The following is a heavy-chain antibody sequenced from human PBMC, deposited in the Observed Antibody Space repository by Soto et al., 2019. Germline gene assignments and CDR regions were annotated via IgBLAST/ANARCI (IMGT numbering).Heavy chain of an antibody. CDR3: ARPLDCTNGVCYFAFDI. CDR2: IYPGDSDT. D-gene: IGHD2-8*01. V-gene: IGHV5-51*01. CDR1: GYSFTSYW. J-gene: IGHJ3*02. Sequence: AGESLKISCKGSGYSFTSYWIGWVRQMPGKGLEWMGIIYPGDSDTRYSPSFQGQVTISADKSISTAYLQWSSLKASDTAMYYCARPLDCTNGVCYFAFDIWGQGTMVTVSS.